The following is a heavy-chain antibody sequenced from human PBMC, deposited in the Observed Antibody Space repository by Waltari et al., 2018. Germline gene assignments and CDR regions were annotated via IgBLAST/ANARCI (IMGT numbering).Heavy chain of an antibody. D-gene: IGHD6-13*01. Sequence: QVQLQESGPGLVKPSQTLSLTCTVSGGSISSGSYYWSWIRQPAGKGLEWIGRIYTSGSTTYNPARKSRVTISVDTSKNQFSLKLSSVTAADTAVYYCARSSRHNIAAAGTGYFDYWGQGTLVTVSS. CDR1: GGSISSGSYY. CDR3: ARSSRHNIAAAGTGYFDY. J-gene: IGHJ4*02. CDR2: IYTSGST. V-gene: IGHV4-61*02.